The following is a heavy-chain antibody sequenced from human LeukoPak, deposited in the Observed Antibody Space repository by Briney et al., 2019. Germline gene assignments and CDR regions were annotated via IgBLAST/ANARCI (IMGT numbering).Heavy chain of an antibody. J-gene: IGHJ4*02. Sequence: PSETLSLTCTVSGYPISSGYYWGWIRQPPGKGLEWIGSIYHSGSTYYNPSLKSRVTISVDTSKNQFSLKLSSVTAADTAVYYCATKTAARHYWGQGTLVTVSS. V-gene: IGHV4-38-2*02. CDR1: GYPISSGYY. CDR3: ATKTAARHY. D-gene: IGHD6-6*01. CDR2: IYHSGST.